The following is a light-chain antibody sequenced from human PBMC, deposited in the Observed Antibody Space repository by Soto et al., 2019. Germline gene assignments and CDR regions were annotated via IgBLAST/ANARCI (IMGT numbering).Light chain of an antibody. Sequence: DMQMTQCPSALSASVGDRVTITCRASQSISSWLAWYQQKPGKAPKLLIYKASSLESGVPSRFSGSGSGTEFTLTISSLQPDDFATYYCQQYNSYSLPFGQGTKVDIK. J-gene: IGKJ1*01. V-gene: IGKV1-5*03. CDR2: KAS. CDR1: QSISSW. CDR3: QQYNSYSLP.